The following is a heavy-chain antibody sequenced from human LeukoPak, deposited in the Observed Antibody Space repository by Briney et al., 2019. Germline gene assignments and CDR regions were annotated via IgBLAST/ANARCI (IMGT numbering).Heavy chain of an antibody. CDR1: GNYW. CDR2: INSDGCWT. CDR3: VSFYETY. V-gene: IGHV3-74*01. D-gene: IGHD2/OR15-2a*01. J-gene: IGHJ4*02. Sequence: GGSPRLSCAASGNYWMHWVRQAPGKGLVWVSHINSDGCWTSYADSVKGRFTISKDNAKNTVYLQMNSLRAEDTAVYYCVSFYETYWGRGTLVTVSS.